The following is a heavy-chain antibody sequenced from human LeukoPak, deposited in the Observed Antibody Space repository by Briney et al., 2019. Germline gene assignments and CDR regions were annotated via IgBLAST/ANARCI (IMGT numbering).Heavy chain of an antibody. CDR3: ARGAPYYYGSGTPVSHFDY. CDR2: INPNSGGT. V-gene: IGHV1-2*04. CDR1: GYTFTGYY. D-gene: IGHD3-10*01. J-gene: IGHJ4*02. Sequence: ASVKVSCKASGYTFTGYYMHWVRQAPGQGLEWMGWINPNSGGTNYAQNFQGWVTMTRDTSISTAYMELSRLRPDDTAVYYCARGAPYYYGSGTPVSHFDYWGQGTLVTVSS.